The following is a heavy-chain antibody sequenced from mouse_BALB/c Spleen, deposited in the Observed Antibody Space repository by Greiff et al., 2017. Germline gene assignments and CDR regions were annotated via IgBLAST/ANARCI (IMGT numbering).Heavy chain of an antibody. CDR3: ARSYGYLYYFDY. J-gene: IGHJ2*01. Sequence: EVQLVESGGGLVKPGGSLKLSCAASGFTFSSYAMSWVRQTPEKRLEWVASISSGGSTYYPDSVKGRFTISRDNARNILYLQMSSLRSEDTAMYYCARSYGYLYYFDYWGQGTTLTVSS. CDR2: ISSGGST. CDR1: GFTFSSYA. V-gene: IGHV5-6-5*01. D-gene: IGHD1-2*01.